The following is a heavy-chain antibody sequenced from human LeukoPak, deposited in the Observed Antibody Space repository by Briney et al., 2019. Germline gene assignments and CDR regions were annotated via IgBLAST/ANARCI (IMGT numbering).Heavy chain of an antibody. J-gene: IGHJ4*02. D-gene: IGHD2-15*01. CDR3: AKRVESPSRPFDY. Sequence: GGSLRLSCAASGFTFSNYWMTWVRLAPGKGLEWVSAISGSGGSTYYADSVKGRFTISRDNSKNTLYLQMNSLRAEDTAVYYCAKRVESPSRPFDYWGQGTLVTVSS. CDR1: GFTFSNYW. V-gene: IGHV3-23*01. CDR2: ISGSGGST.